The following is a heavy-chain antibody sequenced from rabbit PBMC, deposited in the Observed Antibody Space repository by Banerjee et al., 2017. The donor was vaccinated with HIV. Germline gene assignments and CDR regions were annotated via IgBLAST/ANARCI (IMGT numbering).Heavy chain of an antibody. J-gene: IGHJ4*01. Sequence: QEQLEESGGDLVQPEGSLTLTCKASGLDFSSSYWICWVRQAPGKGLDWIGCIDTGSSDSTDYASWAKGRFTISKTSSTTVTLQMTSLTAADTATYFCAGEREYAFNLWGPGTLVTVS. CDR1: GLDFSSSYW. CDR2: IDTGSSDST. CDR3: AGEREYAFNL. V-gene: IGHV1S45*01.